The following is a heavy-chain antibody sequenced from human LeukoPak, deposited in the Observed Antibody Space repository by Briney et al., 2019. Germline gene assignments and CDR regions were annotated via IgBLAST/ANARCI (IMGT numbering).Heavy chain of an antibody. Sequence: PGGSLRLSCAASGFTFSSYAMHWVRQAPGKGLEWVAVISYDGSNKYYADSVKGRFTISRDNSKNTLYLQMNSLRAEDTAVYYCARDRIHCSGGSCCSGWFDPWGQGTLVTVSS. V-gene: IGHV3-30*04. CDR1: GFTFSSYA. CDR2: ISYDGSNK. CDR3: ARDRIHCSGGSCCSGWFDP. D-gene: IGHD2-15*01. J-gene: IGHJ5*02.